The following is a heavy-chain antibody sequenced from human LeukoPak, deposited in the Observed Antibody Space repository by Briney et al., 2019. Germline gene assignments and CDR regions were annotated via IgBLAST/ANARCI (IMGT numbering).Heavy chain of an antibody. CDR2: ISSSGSTI. Sequence: GGSLRLSCAASGFTFSDYYMSWIRQAPGKGLEWVSYISSSGSTIYYADSAKGRFTISRDSSKNTLYLQMNSLRPEDTAVYYCARARPSMWIDYWGQGTLVTVSS. V-gene: IGHV3-11*04. D-gene: IGHD5-12*01. CDR1: GFTFSDYY. CDR3: ARARPSMWIDY. J-gene: IGHJ4*02.